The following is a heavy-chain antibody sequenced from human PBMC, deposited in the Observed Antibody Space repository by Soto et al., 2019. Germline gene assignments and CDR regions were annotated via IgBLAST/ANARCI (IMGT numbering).Heavy chain of an antibody. Sequence: ASVKVSCKVSGYTLTELSMHCVRQAPGKGLEWMGGFDPEDGETIYAQKFQGRVTMTEDTSTDTAYMELSSLRSEDTAVYYCATEGYYYDSSGYPSHAFDIWGQGTMVTVSS. J-gene: IGHJ3*02. D-gene: IGHD3-22*01. CDR1: GYTLTELS. CDR3: ATEGYYYDSSGYPSHAFDI. CDR2: FDPEDGET. V-gene: IGHV1-24*01.